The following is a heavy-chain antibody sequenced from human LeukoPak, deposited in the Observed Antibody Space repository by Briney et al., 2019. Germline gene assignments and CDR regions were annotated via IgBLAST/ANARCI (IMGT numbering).Heavy chain of an antibody. D-gene: IGHD1-26*01. V-gene: IGHV3-23*01. Sequence: GGSLRLSCAASGFTFSSYGMSWVRQAPGKGLEWVSAISAGGDLTNYADSVKGRFTISRDSSKNMLYVQMNSLRAEDTAVYYCAKGLILSATYFSYFDYWGQGTLVTVSS. CDR2: ISAGGDLT. CDR1: GFTFSSYG. J-gene: IGHJ4*02. CDR3: AKGLILSATYFSYFDY.